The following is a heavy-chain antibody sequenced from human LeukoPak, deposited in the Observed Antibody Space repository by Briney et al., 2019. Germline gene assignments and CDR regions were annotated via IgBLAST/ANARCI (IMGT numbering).Heavy chain of an antibody. CDR1: GYSISSGYC. V-gene: IGHV4-38-2*01. Sequence: SETLSLTCAVSGYSISSGYCWGWIRQSPREGLGWIGSISRGGSTYYTPSLKSRVAISVDKSGNQFSLKLSTVTAADPAVYYSARHRYREGVASTLRLNYFDYWGQGTLVTVSS. CDR2: ISRGGST. CDR3: ARHRYREGVASTLRLNYFDY. J-gene: IGHJ4*02. D-gene: IGHD6-19*01.